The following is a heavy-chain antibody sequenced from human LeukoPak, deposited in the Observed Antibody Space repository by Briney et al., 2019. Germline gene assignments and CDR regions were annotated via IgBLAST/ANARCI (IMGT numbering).Heavy chain of an antibody. V-gene: IGHV4-4*07. Sequence: SETLSLTCTVSYGSISDYYWSWIRQPAGKGLEWIGRIYSSGSTNYNPSLESRVIISVDTSKNQFSLKLTSVTAADTAVCYCARQDILTGFDAFDIWGQGTMVTVSS. D-gene: IGHD3-9*01. CDR1: YGSISDYY. J-gene: IGHJ3*02. CDR2: IYSSGST. CDR3: ARQDILTGFDAFDI.